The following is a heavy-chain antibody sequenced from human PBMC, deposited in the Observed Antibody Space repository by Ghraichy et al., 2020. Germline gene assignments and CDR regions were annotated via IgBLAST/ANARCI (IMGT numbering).Heavy chain of an antibody. J-gene: IGHJ5*02. CDR2: IFYGGST. Sequence: SETLSLTCTVSGASINNGDYYWSWIRQPPGRGLEWIGSIFYGGSTYYNPSLKSRLTVSIDTSKNQFSLKLNSVTAADTAVFFCARALYHYDSSGFPVGWFDPWGQGSLVTVSS. D-gene: IGHD3-22*01. CDR1: GASINNGDYY. V-gene: IGHV4-30-4*01. CDR3: ARALYHYDSSGFPVGWFDP.